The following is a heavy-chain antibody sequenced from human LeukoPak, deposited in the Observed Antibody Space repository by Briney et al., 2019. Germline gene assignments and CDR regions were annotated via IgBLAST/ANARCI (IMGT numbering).Heavy chain of an antibody. J-gene: IGHJ6*04. V-gene: IGHV3-48*03. Sequence: GGSLRLSCAASGLTFSSYEMNWVRQAPGKGLEWVSYISSSGSTIYYADSVKGRFTISRDNAKNSLYLQMNSLRAEDTAVYYCARGKHPLYCSSTSCYGYYGMDVWGKGTTVTVSS. CDR3: ARGKHPLYCSSTSCYGYYGMDV. CDR2: ISSSGSTI. CDR1: GLTFSSYE. D-gene: IGHD2-2*01.